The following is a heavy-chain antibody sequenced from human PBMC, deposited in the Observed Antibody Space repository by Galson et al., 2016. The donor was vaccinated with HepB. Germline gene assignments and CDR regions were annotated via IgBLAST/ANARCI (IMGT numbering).Heavy chain of an antibody. D-gene: IGHD2-15*01. J-gene: IGHJ6*02. CDR3: ARVFCSGGYCYRGCYCGMDV. V-gene: IGHV3-20*04. Sequence: SLRLSCAASGFILDDYGMTWVRQVPGKGLEWVAGINWNGGSTGYADSVKGRSTISRDNAKKSLYLQMNSLRAEDTALYYCARVFCSGGYCYRGCYCGMDVWGQGTTVTVSS. CDR2: INWNGGST. CDR1: GFILDDYG.